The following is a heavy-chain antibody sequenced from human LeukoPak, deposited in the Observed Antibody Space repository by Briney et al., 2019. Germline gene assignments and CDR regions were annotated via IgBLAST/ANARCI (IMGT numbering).Heavy chain of an antibody. Sequence: PGGSLRLSCAASGFTFSSYGIHWVRQAPGKGLEWVAVIWHDGTKRHYAESVKGRFAISRDDSRNTQYLQMNSLRADDTAVYYCAINYYDSSAYALHYWGQGTLVTVSS. J-gene: IGHJ4*02. CDR2: IWHDGTKR. V-gene: IGHV3-33*01. D-gene: IGHD3-22*01. CDR1: GFTFSSYG. CDR3: AINYYDSSAYALHY.